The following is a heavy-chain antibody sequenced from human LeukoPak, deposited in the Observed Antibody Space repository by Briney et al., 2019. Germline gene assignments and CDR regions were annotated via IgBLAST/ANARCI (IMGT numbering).Heavy chain of an antibody. CDR2: IYYSGST. Sequence: PSETLSLTCTVSGGSISSYYWSWIRQPPGKGLEWIGYIYYSGSTNYNPSLKSRVTISVDTSKNQFSLKLSSVTAADTAVYYCARHGPYYYGMDVWGQGTTVTVSS. CDR1: GGSISSYY. J-gene: IGHJ6*02. CDR3: ARHGPYYYGMDV. V-gene: IGHV4-59*08.